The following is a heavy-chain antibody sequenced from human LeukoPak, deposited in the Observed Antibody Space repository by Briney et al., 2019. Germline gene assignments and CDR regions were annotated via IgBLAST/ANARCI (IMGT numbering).Heavy chain of an antibody. D-gene: IGHD3-22*01. CDR1: GFTFSGHA. CDR3: VKGGYYYHSSAYYDY. V-gene: IGHV3-64D*09. Sequence: PGGSLRLSCSVSGFTFSGHAMHRVRQAPGKGLEYVSGISSNGGSTYYADSVKGRFTISRDNSKNTLYLQMSSLRAEDTAVYYCVKGGYYYHSSAYYDYWGQGTLVTVSS. CDR2: ISSNGGST. J-gene: IGHJ4*02.